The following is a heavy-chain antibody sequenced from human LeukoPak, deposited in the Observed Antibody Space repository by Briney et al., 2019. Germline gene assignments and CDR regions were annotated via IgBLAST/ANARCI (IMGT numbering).Heavy chain of an antibody. Sequence: GGSLRLSCAASGFTFDDYGMSWVRQAPGKGLEWVSGINWNGGSTGYADSVKGRFTISRDNAKNSLYLQMNSLRAEDTAVYYCARDRHIPTVWGSYRSSQKFDYWGQGTLVTVSS. CDR1: GFTFDDYG. V-gene: IGHV3-20*04. CDR3: ARDRHIPTVWGSYRSSQKFDY. D-gene: IGHD3-16*02. J-gene: IGHJ4*02. CDR2: INWNGGST.